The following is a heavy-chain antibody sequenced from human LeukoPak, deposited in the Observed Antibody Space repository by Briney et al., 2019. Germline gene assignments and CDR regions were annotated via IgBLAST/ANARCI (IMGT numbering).Heavy chain of an antibody. J-gene: IGHJ4*02. V-gene: IGHV4-59*12. D-gene: IGHD5-18*01. CDR2: IAHSGTT. CDR3: ARVTEGGYSYGYFDY. CDR1: GGSISRYS. Sequence: SETLSLTCIVSGGSISRYSWNWIRQSPGKGLEWVGYIAHSGTTSYKSSLKSRVTISVDTSKNQFSLKLSSVTAADTAVYYCARVTEGGYSYGYFDYWGQGTLVTVSS.